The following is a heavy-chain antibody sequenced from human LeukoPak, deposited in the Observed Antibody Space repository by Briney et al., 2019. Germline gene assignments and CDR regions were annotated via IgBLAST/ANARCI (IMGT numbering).Heavy chain of an antibody. CDR1: GGSISSSSYY. CDR3: AKSGGYGLIDY. J-gene: IGHJ4*02. V-gene: IGHV4-39*01. D-gene: IGHD1-26*01. CDR2: IYYTGNT. Sequence: SETLSLTCTVSGGSISSSSYYWSWIRQPPGKGLEWIGNIYYTGNTYYNASLQSRVTISIDTSKNQFSLRLNSVTAADTAMYYCAKSGGYGLIDYWGQGTLVTVSS.